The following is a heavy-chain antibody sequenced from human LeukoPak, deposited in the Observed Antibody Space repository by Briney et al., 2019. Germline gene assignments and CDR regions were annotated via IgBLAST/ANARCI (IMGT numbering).Heavy chain of an antibody. Sequence: SETLSLTCAVYGGSFSGYYWSWIRQPPGKGLEWIGEINHSGSTNYNPSLKSRVTISVDTSKNQFSLKLSSVTAADTAVYYCARYCSSTSCYVGAFDIWGQGTMVTVSS. CDR3: ARYCSSTSCYVGAFDI. J-gene: IGHJ3*02. V-gene: IGHV4-34*01. CDR1: GGSFSGYY. D-gene: IGHD2-2*01. CDR2: INHSGST.